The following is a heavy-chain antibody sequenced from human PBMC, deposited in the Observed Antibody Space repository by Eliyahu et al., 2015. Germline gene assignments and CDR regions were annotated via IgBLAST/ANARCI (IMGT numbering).Heavy chain of an antibody. V-gene: IGHV3-30*18. CDR2: ISYDGSNK. CDR1: GFXFSSYG. D-gene: IGHD5-24*01. Sequence: QVQLVESGGGVVQPGRSLRLSCAAXGFXFSSYGMHWVRQAPGKGLEWVAVISYDGSNKYYADSVKGRFTISRDNSKNTLYLQMNSLRAEDTAVYYCAKGDGYYYPHWFDPWGQGTLVTVSS. J-gene: IGHJ5*02. CDR3: AKGDGYYYPHWFDP.